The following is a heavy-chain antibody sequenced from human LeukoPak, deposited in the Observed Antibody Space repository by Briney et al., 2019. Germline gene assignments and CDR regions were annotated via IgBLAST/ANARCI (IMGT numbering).Heavy chain of an antibody. D-gene: IGHD3-9*01. CDR2: ISYDGSNK. CDR3: ARMPDILTGLDS. J-gene: IGHJ4*02. Sequence: PGGSLRLSCAASGVTFISYGMHWVRQAPGKGLEWVAVISYDGSNKYYADSVKGRFTISRDNSKNTLYLQMNSLRAEDTAVYYCARMPDILTGLDSWGQGTLVTVSS. V-gene: IGHV3-30*03. CDR1: GVTFISYG.